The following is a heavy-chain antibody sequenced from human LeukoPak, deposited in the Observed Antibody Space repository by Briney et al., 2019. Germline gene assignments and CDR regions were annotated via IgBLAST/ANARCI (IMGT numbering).Heavy chain of an antibody. CDR2: VYYSGST. D-gene: IGHD3-9*01. CDR3: ARLEGGGYLDRPFDC. V-gene: IGHV4-39*01. CDR1: GGSISSSSYY. Sequence: SETLSLTCTVSGGSISSSSYYWGWIRQPPGKGLEWIGSVYYSGSTYYNPSLKSRVTISVDTSKNQFSLKLSSVTAADTAVYYCARLEGGGYLDRPFDCWGQGTLVTVSS. J-gene: IGHJ4*02.